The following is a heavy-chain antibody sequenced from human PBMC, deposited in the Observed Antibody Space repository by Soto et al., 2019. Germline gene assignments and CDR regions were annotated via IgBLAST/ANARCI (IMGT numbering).Heavy chain of an antibody. V-gene: IGHV1-2*04. CDR3: ARGYCSSTSCYNADPYYYYGMDV. D-gene: IGHD2-2*02. CDR1: GYTFTGYY. J-gene: IGHJ6*02. CDR2: INPNSGGT. Sequence: ASVKVSCKASGYTFTGYYMHWVRQAPGQGLEWMGWINPNSGGTNYAQKFQGWVTMTRDTSISTAYMELSRLRSDDTAVYYCARGYCSSTSCYNADPYYYYGMDVWGQGTTVTVSS.